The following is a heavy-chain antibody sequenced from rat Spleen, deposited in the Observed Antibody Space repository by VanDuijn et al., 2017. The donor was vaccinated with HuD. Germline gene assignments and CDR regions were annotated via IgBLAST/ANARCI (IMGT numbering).Heavy chain of an antibody. J-gene: IGHJ1*01. CDR2: ISYDGSST. V-gene: IGHV5-29*01. CDR3: ARRGPDWYVDF. CDR1: GFTFSDYY. Sequence: EVQLVESDGGLVQPGRSLKLSCAASGFTFSDYYMAWVRQAPTKGLEWVATISYDGSSTYYRDSVKGRFTISRDNARSTLYLQMDSLRSEDTATYYCARRGPDWYVDFWGPGTMVTVSS.